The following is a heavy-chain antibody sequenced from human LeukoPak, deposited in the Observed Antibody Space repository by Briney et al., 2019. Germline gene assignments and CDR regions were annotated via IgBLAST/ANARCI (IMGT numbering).Heavy chain of an antibody. D-gene: IGHD3-10*01. CDR2: ISSSSSYI. CDR1: GFTFSSYS. Sequence: GGSLRLSCAASGFTFSSYSMNWVRQAPGKGLEWVSSISSSSSYIYYADSVEGRFTISRDNAKNALYLQMNSLRAEDTAVYYCAKDLHYGSADYWGQGTLVTVSS. V-gene: IGHV3-21*01. J-gene: IGHJ4*02. CDR3: AKDLHYGSADY.